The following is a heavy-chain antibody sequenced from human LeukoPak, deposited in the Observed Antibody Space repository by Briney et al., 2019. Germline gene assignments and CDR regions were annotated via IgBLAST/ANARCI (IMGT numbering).Heavy chain of an antibody. D-gene: IGHD3-3*01. CDR1: GASISDYF. CDR3: ARRFRTSATLHHDAYDI. Sequence: SETLSLTCTVSGASISDYFWGWIWHPPGKGLEWIGHIFGNVSPDYNPSLKSRVTITTDTSKNQFSLQLTSVTAADTAMYFCARRFRTSATLHHDAYDIWGQGTEVTVSS. J-gene: IGHJ3*02. V-gene: IGHV4-4*09. CDR2: IFGNVSP.